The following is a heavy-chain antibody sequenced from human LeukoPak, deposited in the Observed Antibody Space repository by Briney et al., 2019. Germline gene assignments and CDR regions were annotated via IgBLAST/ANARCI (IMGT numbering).Heavy chain of an antibody. CDR2: INHSGST. V-gene: IGHV4-34*01. D-gene: IGHD3-3*01. J-gene: IGHJ4*02. CDR1: GGSFSGYY. CDR3: ASLDYDFWSGYLYYFDY. Sequence: SGTLSLTCAVYGGSFSGYYWSWIRQPPGKGLEWIGEINHSGSTNYNPSLKSRVTISVDTSKNQFSLKLSSVTAADTAVYYCASLDYDFWSGYLYYFDYWGQGTLVTVSS.